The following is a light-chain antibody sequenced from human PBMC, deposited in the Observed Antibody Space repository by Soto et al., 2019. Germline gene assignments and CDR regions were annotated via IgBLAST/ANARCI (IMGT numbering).Light chain of an antibody. CDR1: SSDVGGYNY. V-gene: IGLV2-8*01. Sequence: QSVLTQPPSASGSPGQSVTISCIGTSSDVGGYNYVSWYQQHPGKATKLMIYEVSKRPSGVPDRFSGSKSGNTASLTVTELQAEDEADYYCSSYAASNNLGVFGGGTKGTVL. J-gene: IGLJ2*01. CDR3: SSYAASNNLGV. CDR2: EVS.